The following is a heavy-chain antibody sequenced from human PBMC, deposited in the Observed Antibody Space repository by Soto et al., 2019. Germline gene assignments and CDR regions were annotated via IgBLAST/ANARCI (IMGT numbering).Heavy chain of an antibody. J-gene: IGHJ4*02. D-gene: IGHD3-22*01. V-gene: IGHV3-33*01. CDR3: AREGDSSGGSFDY. CDR2: IWYDGSNK. Sequence: QVQLVESGGGVVQPGRSLRLSCAASGFTFSSYGMHWVRQAPGKGLEWVAVIWYDGSNKYYADSVKGRFTISRDNSKNTLYLQMNSLRAEDTAVYYCAREGDSSGGSFDYWGQGTLVTVSS. CDR1: GFTFSSYG.